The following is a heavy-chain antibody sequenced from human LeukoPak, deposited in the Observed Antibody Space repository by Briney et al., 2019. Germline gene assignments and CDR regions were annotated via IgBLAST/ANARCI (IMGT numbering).Heavy chain of an antibody. Sequence: SETLSLTCTVSGGSISSSSYYWGWIRQPPGKGLEWIGSIYYSGSTYYTPSLKSRVTISVDASKNQFSLTLSSVTAADTAVYYCARGQTTVTTRRWFDPWGQGTLVTVSS. CDR1: GGSISSSSYY. CDR2: IYYSGST. CDR3: ARGQTTVTTRRWFDP. D-gene: IGHD4-17*01. V-gene: IGHV4-39*01. J-gene: IGHJ5*02.